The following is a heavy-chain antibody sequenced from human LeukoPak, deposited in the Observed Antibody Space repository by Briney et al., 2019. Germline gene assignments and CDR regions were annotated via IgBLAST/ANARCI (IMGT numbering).Heavy chain of an antibody. V-gene: IGHV3-23*01. J-gene: IGHJ3*02. CDR1: GFTFSAYA. Sequence: GGSLRLSCTASGFTFSAYAMMWVRQAPGKGPEWVSAIRGGGGSAFYADSVKGRFTISRDNSKYTLFLRMNSLRAEDTAVYYCARDPNGDYIGAFDMWGPGTMVTVSS. CDR3: ARDPNGDYIGAFDM. CDR2: IRGGGGSA. D-gene: IGHD4-17*01.